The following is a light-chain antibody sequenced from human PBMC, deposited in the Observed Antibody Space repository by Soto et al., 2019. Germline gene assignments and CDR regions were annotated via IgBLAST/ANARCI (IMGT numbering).Light chain of an antibody. CDR1: SSDIGAYNY. J-gene: IGLJ2*01. CDR3: SSYTRSRTLR. V-gene: IGLV2-14*01. Sequence: QSALTQPASVSGSPGQSITISCTGTSSDIGAYNYVSWFQQHPAKAPKLMIYEVSNRPSGGSNRFSGSKSGNTASLTISGRQGEDEADYDCSSYTRSRTLRFGGGTKLTVL. CDR2: EVS.